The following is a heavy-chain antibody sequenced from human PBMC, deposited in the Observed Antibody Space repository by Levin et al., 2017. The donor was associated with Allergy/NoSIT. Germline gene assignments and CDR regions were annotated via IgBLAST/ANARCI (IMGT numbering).Heavy chain of an antibody. J-gene: IGHJ2*01. CDR3: ARDSRGENYDNSGNNWYFDL. Sequence: PGGSLRLSCAASGFTFSDFDMHWVRQATGKGLEWVSAIGTAGDTYYPGSVKGRFTISRENAKSFLYLQMNSLRAGDTAVYFCARDSRGENYDNSGNNWYFDLWGRGTLVTVSS. CDR2: IGTAGDT. CDR1: GFTFSDFD. D-gene: IGHD3-22*01. V-gene: IGHV3-13*04.